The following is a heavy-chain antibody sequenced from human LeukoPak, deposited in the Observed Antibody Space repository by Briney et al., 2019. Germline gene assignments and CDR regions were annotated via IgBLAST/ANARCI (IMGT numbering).Heavy chain of an antibody. D-gene: IGHD4-11*01. J-gene: IGHJ4*02. CDR2: ISGDGGST. V-gene: IGHV3-43*02. CDR1: GFTFDDYA. Sequence: GGSLRLSCAASGFTFDDYAMHWVRQAPGKGLEWVSLISGDGGSTYYADSVKGRFTISRDNSKNSLYLQMNSLRTEDTALYYCAKDISMTTVTFELHYWGQGTLVTVSS. CDR3: AKDISMTTVTFELHY.